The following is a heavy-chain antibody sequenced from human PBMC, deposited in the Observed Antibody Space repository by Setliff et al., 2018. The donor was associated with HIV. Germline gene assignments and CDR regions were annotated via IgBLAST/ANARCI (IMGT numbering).Heavy chain of an antibody. J-gene: IGHJ6*02. V-gene: IGHV3-23*01. Sequence: GGSLRLSCAGSGFTVNSGAMNWVRQAPGKGLEWVSTVGCWGTCTYFADPVKGRFTISADTSKNTLYLQMTRLSAEDTAVYYCARDLDPYFAMAVWGQGTTVTVSS. CDR1: GFTVNSGA. CDR3: ARDLDPYFAMAV. CDR2: VGCWGTCT.